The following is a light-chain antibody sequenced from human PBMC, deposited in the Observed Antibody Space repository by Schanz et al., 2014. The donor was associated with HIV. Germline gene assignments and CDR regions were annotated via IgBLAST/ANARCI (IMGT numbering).Light chain of an antibody. Sequence: QSVLTQPPSVSGAPGQTVTISCTGSSSNLGAGYAVHWYQFLPGTAPKLLISGKNGRPSGVPDRFSASKSGTSASLAITGLQADDESDYYCCSYAFTITSLYVFGTGTKLTVL. CDR3: CSYAFTITSLYV. CDR1: SSNLGAGYA. CDR2: GKN. V-gene: IGLV1-40*01. J-gene: IGLJ1*01.